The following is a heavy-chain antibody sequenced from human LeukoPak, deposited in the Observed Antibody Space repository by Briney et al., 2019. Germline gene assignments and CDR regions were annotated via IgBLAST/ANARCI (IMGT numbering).Heavy chain of an antibody. D-gene: IGHD3-22*01. CDR2: INPNSGGT. V-gene: IGHV1-2*02. Sequence: ASVKVSCKASGYTFTGYYMHWVRQAPGQGLEWMGWINPNSGGTNYAQKFQGRVTMTRDTPISTAYMELSRLRSDDTAVYYCARFTRYYYDSSGYTPRRRYFDYWGQGTLVTVSS. J-gene: IGHJ4*02. CDR1: GYTFTGYY. CDR3: ARFTRYYYDSSGYTPRRRYFDY.